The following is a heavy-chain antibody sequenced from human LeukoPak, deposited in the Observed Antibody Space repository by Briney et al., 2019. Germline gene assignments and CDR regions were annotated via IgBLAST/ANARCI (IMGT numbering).Heavy chain of an antibody. Sequence: GASVKVSCKASGYTFTSYDINWVRQATAQGREGMGWMNPNRGNTGYAQKFQGRVTMTRNTSISTAYMELSSLRSEDTAVYYCARTLGDSSGYYDYYYYMDVWGKGTTVTVSS. CDR2: MNPNRGNT. J-gene: IGHJ6*03. D-gene: IGHD3-22*01. V-gene: IGHV1-8*01. CDR1: GYTFTSYD. CDR3: ARTLGDSSGYYDYYYYMDV.